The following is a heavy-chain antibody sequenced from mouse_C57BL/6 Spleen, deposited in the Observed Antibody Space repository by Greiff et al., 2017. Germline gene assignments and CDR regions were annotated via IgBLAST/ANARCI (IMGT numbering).Heavy chain of an antibody. Sequence: QVQLQQPGAELVKPGASVKMSCKASGYTFTSYWITWVKQRPGQGLEWIGDIYPGSGSTNYNEKFKSKATLTVDTSSSTAYMQLRSLTSEDSAVYYCARGWTPPGRAMDYWGQGTSVTVSS. J-gene: IGHJ4*01. D-gene: IGHD2-3*01. V-gene: IGHV1-55*01. CDR3: ARGWTPPGRAMDY. CDR1: GYTFTSYW. CDR2: IYPGSGST.